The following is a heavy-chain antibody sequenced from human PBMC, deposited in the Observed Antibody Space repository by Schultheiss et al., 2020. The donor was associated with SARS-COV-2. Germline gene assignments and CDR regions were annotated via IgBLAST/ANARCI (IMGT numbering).Heavy chain of an antibody. D-gene: IGHD6-19*01. CDR2: IYPGDSDT. J-gene: IGHJ4*02. Sequence: GGSLRLSCKGSGYRFTNYWIGWVRQMPGKGLEWMGIIYPGDSDTRYSPSFRGQVTISADKSISTAYLQWSSLKASDTAMYYCARRPSVAGYYFDYWGQGTLVTVSS. CDR3: ARRPSVAGYYFDY. CDR1: GYRFTNYW. V-gene: IGHV5-51*01.